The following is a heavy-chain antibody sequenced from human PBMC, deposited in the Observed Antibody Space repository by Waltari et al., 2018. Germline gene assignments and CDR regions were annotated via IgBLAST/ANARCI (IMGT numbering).Heavy chain of an antibody. D-gene: IGHD2-15*01. V-gene: IGHV1-24*01. Sequence: QVQLVQSGDEVKKPGASVKVSCRVSGYSLTASALHWVRHAPGKGLEWLGGFEPEYGEAVYAQEFQGRVTMTEDTAKDTAYMELSSLTYEDTAVYYCTRDRVGYCSGGTCYSRWFDPWGQGTLVTVSS. CDR2: FEPEYGEA. CDR1: GYSLTASA. J-gene: IGHJ5*02. CDR3: TRDRVGYCSGGTCYSRWFDP.